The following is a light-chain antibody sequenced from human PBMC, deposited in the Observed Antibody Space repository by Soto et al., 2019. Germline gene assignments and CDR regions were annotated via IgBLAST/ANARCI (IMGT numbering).Light chain of an antibody. CDR2: AAS. J-gene: IGKJ5*01. Sequence: DIHLTQSPSFLSASVGDRVTITCRASQGISSFLAWYQQKPGKAPNLLMYAASTLQSGVPSRFSGGESGTEYTLTISSLQPEDSATYYCQQLYIFPLTFGQGTRLDIK. V-gene: IGKV1-9*01. CDR1: QGISSF. CDR3: QQLYIFPLT.